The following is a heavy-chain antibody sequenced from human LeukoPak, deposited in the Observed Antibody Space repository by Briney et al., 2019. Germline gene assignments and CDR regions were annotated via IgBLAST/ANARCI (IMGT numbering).Heavy chain of an antibody. D-gene: IGHD5-18*01. CDR1: GFTFSDSS. Sequence: GGSLRLSCTASGFTFSDSSMNWVRQAPGKGLEWLSYISSSSTTIYYADPVKGRFTISRDDAKNSLYLQMNSLRAEDTAVYYCARNLNTADDYWGQGILVTVSS. CDR3: ARNLNTADDY. J-gene: IGHJ4*02. CDR2: ISSSSTTI. V-gene: IGHV3-48*01.